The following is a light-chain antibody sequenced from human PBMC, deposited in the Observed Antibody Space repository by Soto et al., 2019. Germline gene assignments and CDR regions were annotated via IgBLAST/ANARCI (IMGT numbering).Light chain of an antibody. V-gene: IGKV3-20*01. CDR3: QQSSSSPIT. CDR1: QSVSSSY. CDR2: AAS. J-gene: IGKJ5*01. Sequence: EILLTQSPDTLSLSPGERATLSCRAGQSVSSSYLAWYQQKPGQAPRLLISAASSRATGIPERFSGSGSGTDFTLTISRLEAEDFAVYYCQQSSSSPITFGQGTRLEIK.